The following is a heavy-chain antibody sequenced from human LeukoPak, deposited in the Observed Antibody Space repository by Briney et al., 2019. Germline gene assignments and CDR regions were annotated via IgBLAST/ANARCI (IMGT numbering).Heavy chain of an antibody. CDR2: ICYSGST. CDR3: ASQRGVFGVVIN. Sequence: SETLSLTCTVSGGSISSSSYYWGWIRQPPGKGLEWIGSICYSGSTYYNPSLKSRVTISVDTSKNQFSLKLSSVTAADTAVYYCASQRGVFGVVINWGQGTLVTVSS. J-gene: IGHJ4*02. CDR1: GGSISSSSYY. V-gene: IGHV4-39*07. D-gene: IGHD3-3*01.